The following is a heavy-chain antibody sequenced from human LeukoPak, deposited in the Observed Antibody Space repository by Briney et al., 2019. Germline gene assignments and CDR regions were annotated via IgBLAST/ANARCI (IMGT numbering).Heavy chain of an antibody. V-gene: IGHV4-59*11. CDR3: ARFSWGCSTASCYLTN. D-gene: IGHD2-2*01. J-gene: IGHJ4*02. Sequence: SETLSLTCTVGGGSLSGHYWGWIRQPPGKGLELVGHICYTGTTFYNPSLNSRVTITLDTSRNQFSLRLTSVIAADTAVYYCARFSWGCSTASCYLTNWGQGALVTVSS. CDR2: ICYTGTT. CDR1: GGSLSGHY.